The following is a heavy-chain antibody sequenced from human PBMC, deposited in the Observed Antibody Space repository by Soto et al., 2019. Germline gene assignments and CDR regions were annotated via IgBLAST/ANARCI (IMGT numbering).Heavy chain of an antibody. D-gene: IGHD4-17*01. CDR1: GFTFSRYW. Sequence: GSLRLSCAASGFTFSRYWMSWVRQAPGKGLEWVANINQDGSEKYYVDSVKGRSTISRDNAKNLLFLQMNSLRVEDTAVYYCASPPTNLDYGDDNWFDPWGQGSLVTVSS. CDR3: ASPPTNLDYGDDNWFDP. CDR2: INQDGSEK. V-gene: IGHV3-7*01. J-gene: IGHJ5*02.